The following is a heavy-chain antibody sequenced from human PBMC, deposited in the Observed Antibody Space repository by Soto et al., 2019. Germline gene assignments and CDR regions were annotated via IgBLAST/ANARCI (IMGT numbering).Heavy chain of an antibody. V-gene: IGHV4-39*01. Sequence: QLQLQESGPGLVKPSETLSLTCTVSGGSISSSSYYWGWIRQPPGKGLEWIGSIYYSGSTYYNPSRKSRVTISVDTSKNQFSLKLSSVTAADTAVYYCARKGYYGSGSYYKLGTIYPWGQGTLVTVSS. CDR3: ARKGYYGSGSYYKLGTIYP. CDR2: IYYSGST. D-gene: IGHD3-10*01. CDR1: GGSISSSSYY. J-gene: IGHJ5*02.